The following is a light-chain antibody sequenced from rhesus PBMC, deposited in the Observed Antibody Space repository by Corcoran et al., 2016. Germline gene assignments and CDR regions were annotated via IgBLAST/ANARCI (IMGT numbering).Light chain of an antibody. CDR2: EAA. Sequence: DIQMTQSPSSLSASVGDRVTITCRASQGITNDLAWYQQKPGETPKLLIYEAASLQSGIPSRFGGSGSGTDFTLTISSLQPEDFATYYWQHYYSTPPYMYSFGQGTKVEIK. J-gene: IGKJ2*01. CDR1: QGITND. CDR3: QHYYSTPPYMYS. V-gene: IGKV1-25*01.